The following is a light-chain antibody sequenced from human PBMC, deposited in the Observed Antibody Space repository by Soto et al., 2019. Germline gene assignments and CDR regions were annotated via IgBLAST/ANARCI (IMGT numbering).Light chain of an antibody. J-gene: IGLJ1*01. CDR1: SSDVNDYNF. CDR3: SSYTSSSTRGIYV. V-gene: IGLV2-14*01. Sequence: VLTHPASVSGSPGQSIIISCTGTSSDVNDYNFVSWYQQHPGKAPKLMIYEVSYRPSGVSNRFSGSKSGNTASLTISGLQAEDEADYYCSSYTSSSTRGIYVFGSGTKVTVL. CDR2: EVS.